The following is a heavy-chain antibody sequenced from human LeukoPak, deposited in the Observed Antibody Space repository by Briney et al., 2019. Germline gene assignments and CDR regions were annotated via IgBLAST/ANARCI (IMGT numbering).Heavy chain of an antibody. J-gene: IGHJ4*02. D-gene: IGHD3-10*01. V-gene: IGHV4-59*01. Sequence: SETLSLTCTVSGGSISSYYWSWIRQPPGKGLEWIGYIYYSGRTNYNPSLKSRVTISVDTSKTQFSLKLSSVTAADTAVYYCARGHHYYGSGSYLFDYWGQGTLVTVSS. CDR1: GGSISSYY. CDR2: IYYSGRT. CDR3: ARGHHYYGSGSYLFDY.